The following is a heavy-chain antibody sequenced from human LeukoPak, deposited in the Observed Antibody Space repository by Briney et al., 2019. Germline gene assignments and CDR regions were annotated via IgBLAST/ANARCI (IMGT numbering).Heavy chain of an antibody. CDR1: GASFNSDDQY. Sequence: EPSETLSLTCTVSGASFNSDDQYWNWIRQSPGKGLEWIGSIHPSGMLYNNPSLESRVTMSRDTSKNQFSLNLNSVTAAGTAVYFCSRGLDSRKLGYWGQGILVTVSS. D-gene: IGHD3-22*01. CDR2: IHPSGML. V-gene: IGHV4-31*03. CDR3: SRGLDSRKLGY. J-gene: IGHJ4*02.